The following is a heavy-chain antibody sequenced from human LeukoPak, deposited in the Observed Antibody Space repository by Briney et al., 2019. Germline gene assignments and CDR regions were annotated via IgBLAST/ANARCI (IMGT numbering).Heavy chain of an antibody. CDR3: ARDPFITIFGVVIRRDY. J-gene: IGHJ4*02. Sequence: SETLSLTCTVSGDSISSSSYYWVWIREPPGKGLEWIGNIYYSGNTYYNPSLKSRVTISLDTSKNQFSLKLSSLTAADTAVYYCARDPFITIFGVVIRRDYWGQGTLVTVSS. CDR1: GDSISSSSYY. D-gene: IGHD3-3*01. V-gene: IGHV4-39*07. CDR2: IYYSGNT.